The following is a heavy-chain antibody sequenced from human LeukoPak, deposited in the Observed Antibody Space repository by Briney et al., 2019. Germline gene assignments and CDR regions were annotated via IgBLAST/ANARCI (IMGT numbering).Heavy chain of an antibody. V-gene: IGHV4-4*09. J-gene: IGHJ1*01. D-gene: IGHD2-15*01. CDR1: GDSVSSGY. Sequence: PSETLSLTCTVSGDSVSSGYWNRFRQPPGKGLEWIGYIYDSGMTDYSPSLKNRLTISLDTSNNQFSLKLSSVTAAGTAVYYCAGRGHRYSRDWGQGILVTVSS. CDR2: IYDSGMT. CDR3: AGRGHRYSRD.